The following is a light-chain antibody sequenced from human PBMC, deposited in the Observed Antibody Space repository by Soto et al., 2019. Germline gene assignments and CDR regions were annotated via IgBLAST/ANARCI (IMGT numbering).Light chain of an antibody. J-gene: IGKJ1*01. Sequence: DIQMTQSPSTLSASVGDRVTITCRASQTIGKWLAWYQQKPGTAPKFLIYDASTLESGVPSRFSGSGSGTEFTLTISSLQPDDFATYYCQQYDGYSPQTFGQGTKVDIK. V-gene: IGKV1-5*01. CDR1: QTIGKW. CDR2: DAS. CDR3: QQYDGYSPQT.